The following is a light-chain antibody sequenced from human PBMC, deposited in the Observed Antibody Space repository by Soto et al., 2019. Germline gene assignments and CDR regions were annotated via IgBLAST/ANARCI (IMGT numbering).Light chain of an antibody. CDR3: AAWDDSLSGVV. J-gene: IGLJ2*01. CDR1: SSNIGSNY. V-gene: IGLV1-47*01. CDR2: RNN. Sequence: QLVLTQAPSAFGTPGQRVTISCSGSSSNIGSNYVYWYQQLPGTAPKLLIYRNNQRPSGVPDRFSGSKSGTSASLAISGLRSEDDADYYCAAWDDSLSGVVFGGGTKLTVL.